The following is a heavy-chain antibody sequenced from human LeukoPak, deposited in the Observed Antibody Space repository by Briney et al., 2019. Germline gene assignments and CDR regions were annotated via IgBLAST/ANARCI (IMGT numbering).Heavy chain of an antibody. D-gene: IGHD5-24*01. J-gene: IGHJ4*02. V-gene: IGHV4-34*01. CDR1: GGSFSGYY. CDR3: AGRGRDGYNYVIDY. Sequence: PSETLSLTCAVYGGSFSGYYWNWIRQPPGKGLEWIGEINHSGSTNYNPSLKSRVTISVDTSRNQFSLKLSSVTAADTAVYYCAGRGRDGYNYVIDYWGQGTLVTVSS. CDR2: INHSGST.